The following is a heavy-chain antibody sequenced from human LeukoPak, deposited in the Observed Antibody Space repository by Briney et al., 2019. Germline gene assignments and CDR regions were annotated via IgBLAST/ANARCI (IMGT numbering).Heavy chain of an antibody. CDR2: ISYDGSNK. CDR1: GGTFSSYG. J-gene: IGHJ4*02. V-gene: IGHV3-30*18. CDR3: AKDQRGLWFGELGFDY. D-gene: IGHD3-10*01. Sequence: SCKASGGTFSSYGMHWVRQAPGKGLEWVAVISYDGSNKYYADSVKGRFTISRDNSKNKLYLQMNSLRAEDTAVYYCAKDQRGLWFGELGFDYWGQGTLVTVSS.